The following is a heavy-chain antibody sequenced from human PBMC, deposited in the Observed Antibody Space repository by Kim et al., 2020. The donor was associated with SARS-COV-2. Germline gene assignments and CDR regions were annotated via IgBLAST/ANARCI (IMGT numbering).Heavy chain of an antibody. Sequence: KCRVTISVDTSKDQFSLKLSSVTAADTAVYYCARRGSGSVDYYYYGMDVWGQGTTVTVSS. J-gene: IGHJ6*02. D-gene: IGHD3-10*01. V-gene: IGHV4-59*08. CDR3: ARRGSGSVDYYYYGMDV.